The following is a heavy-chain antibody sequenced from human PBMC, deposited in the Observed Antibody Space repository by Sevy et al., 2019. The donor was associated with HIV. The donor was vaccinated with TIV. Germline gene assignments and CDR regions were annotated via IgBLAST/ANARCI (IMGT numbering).Heavy chain of an antibody. D-gene: IGHD3-10*01. CDR3: AGGGWGFGEFLY. CDR1: GYTFTGYY. V-gene: IGHV1-2*02. Sequence: ASVKVSCKASGYTFTGYYMHWVRQAPGQGLEWIGWINPSGGATNFAQKFQGRVTMTRDTSITTAYMELTRLRSDDTAVYYCAGGGWGFGEFLYWGQGTLVTVSS. J-gene: IGHJ4*02. CDR2: INPSGGAT.